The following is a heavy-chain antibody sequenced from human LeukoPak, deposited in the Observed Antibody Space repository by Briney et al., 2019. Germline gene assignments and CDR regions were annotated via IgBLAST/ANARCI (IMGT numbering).Heavy chain of an antibody. CDR3: ARVYSGSYLGDAFDI. CDR1: GLTFSSYE. V-gene: IGHV3-48*03. Sequence: GGSLRLSCAASGLTFSSYEMNWVRQAPGKGLEGVSYISSSGSTIYYADSVKGRFTISRDNAKNSLYLQMNSLRAEDTAVYYCARVYSGSYLGDAFDIWGQGTMVTVSS. J-gene: IGHJ3*02. CDR2: ISSSGSTI. D-gene: IGHD1-26*01.